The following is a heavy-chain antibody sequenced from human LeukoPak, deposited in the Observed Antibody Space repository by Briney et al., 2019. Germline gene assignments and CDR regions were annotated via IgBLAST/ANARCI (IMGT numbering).Heavy chain of an antibody. J-gene: IGHJ4*02. CDR2: IKSKTDGGTT. CDR1: GFTFSNAW. Sequence: GGSLRLSCAASGFTFSNAWMTWVRQTPGKGLEWVGRIKSKTDGGTTDYAAPVKGRFTISRDDSQNTLYLQMNSLKTDDTALYYCTTRVRYCGGDCYPLDYWGQGTLVTVSS. CDR3: TTRVRYCGGDCYPLDY. V-gene: IGHV3-15*01. D-gene: IGHD2-21*02.